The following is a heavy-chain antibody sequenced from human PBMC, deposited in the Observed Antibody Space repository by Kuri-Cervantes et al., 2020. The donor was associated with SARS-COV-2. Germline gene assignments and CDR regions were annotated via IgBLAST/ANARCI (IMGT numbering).Heavy chain of an antibody. Sequence: ESLKISCAVYGGSFSGYYWSWIRQPPGKGLEWIGEINHSGSTNYNPSLKSRVTISVDTSKNQFSLKPSYVTAADTAVYYCARGRKCSSTSCNRDYWGQGNLVNGAS. CDR3: ARGRKCSSTSCNRDY. CDR2: INHSGST. J-gene: IGHJ4*02. V-gene: IGHV4-34*01. D-gene: IGHD2-2*01. CDR1: GGSFSGYY.